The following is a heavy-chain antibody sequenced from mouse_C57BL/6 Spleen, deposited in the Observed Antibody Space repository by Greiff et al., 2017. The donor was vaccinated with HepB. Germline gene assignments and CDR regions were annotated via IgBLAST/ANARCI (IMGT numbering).Heavy chain of an antibody. CDR3: ATSITTVVYWYFDV. V-gene: IGHV2-5*01. CDR2: IWRGGST. Sequence: VKLVESGPGLVQPSQSLSITCTVSGFSLTSYGVHWVRQSPGKGLEWLGVIWRGGSTDYNAAFMSRLSITQDNSKSQVFFKMNSLQADDTAIYYCATSITTVVYWYFDVWGTGTTVTVSS. D-gene: IGHD1-1*01. J-gene: IGHJ1*03. CDR1: GFSLTSYG.